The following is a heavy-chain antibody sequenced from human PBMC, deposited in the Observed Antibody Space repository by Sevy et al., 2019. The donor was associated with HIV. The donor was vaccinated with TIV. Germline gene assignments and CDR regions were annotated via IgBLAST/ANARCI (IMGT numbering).Heavy chain of an antibody. CDR1: GFTFSSYS. V-gene: IGHV3-21*01. CDR3: ARWDADRRWYFDY. CDR2: ISDTDSYI. J-gene: IGHJ4*02. D-gene: IGHD1-26*01. Sequence: GGSLRLSCAASGFTFSSYSMNWVRQAPGKGLEWVSSISDTDSYIYHADSVKGRFTISRDNTKNTLYLQMNSLRAEDTAVYYCARWDADRRWYFDYWGQGTLVTVSS.